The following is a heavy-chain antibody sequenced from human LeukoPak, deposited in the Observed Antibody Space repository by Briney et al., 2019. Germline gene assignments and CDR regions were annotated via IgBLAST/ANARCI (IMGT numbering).Heavy chain of an antibody. CDR2: INPSGGST. CDR3: AREDGVLVDAVRYYYYGMDV. Sequence: ASVKVSCKASGYNFISYYMHWVRQAPGQGLEWMGIINPSGGSTSYAQKFQDRVTMTRDTSTSTVYMELSSLKSEDTAVYYCAREDGVLVDAVRYYYYGMDVWGQGTTVTVYS. D-gene: IGHD2-8*01. J-gene: IGHJ6*02. CDR1: GYNFISYY. V-gene: IGHV1-46*01.